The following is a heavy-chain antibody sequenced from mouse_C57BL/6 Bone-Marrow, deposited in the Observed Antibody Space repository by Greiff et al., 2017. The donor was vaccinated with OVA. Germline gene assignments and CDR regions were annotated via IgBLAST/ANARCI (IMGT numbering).Heavy chain of an antibody. Sequence: QVQLKESGAELVRPGASVTLSCKASGYTFTDYEMHWVKQTPVHGLEWIGAIDPETGGTAYNQKFKGKAILTADKSSSTAYMELRSLTSEDSAVYYCTNGSSHWYFDVWGTGTTVTVSS. CDR2: IDPETGGT. CDR1: GYTFTDYE. D-gene: IGHD1-1*01. V-gene: IGHV1-15*01. CDR3: TNGSSHWYFDV. J-gene: IGHJ1*03.